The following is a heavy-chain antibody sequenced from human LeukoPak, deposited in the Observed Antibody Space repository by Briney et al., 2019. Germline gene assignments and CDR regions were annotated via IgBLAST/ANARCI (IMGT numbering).Heavy chain of an antibody. V-gene: IGHV7-4-1*02. J-gene: IGHJ4*02. CDR2: INTNTGKP. Sequence: ASVKVSCKASGYTFTTYAMNWVGQAPGQGREGRGWINTNTGKPTYAQGFTGGVVFSLDTSLRTAYLQISSLKAEDTAVYYCARGGSGYDHARHYWGQGTLVTVSS. D-gene: IGHD5-12*01. CDR3: ARGGSGYDHARHY. CDR1: GYTFTTYA.